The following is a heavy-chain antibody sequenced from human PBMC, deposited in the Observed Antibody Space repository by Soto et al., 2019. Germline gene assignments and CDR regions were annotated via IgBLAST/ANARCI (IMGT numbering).Heavy chain of an antibody. J-gene: IGHJ4*02. D-gene: IGHD5-18*01. Sequence: ASVKVSCKASGYTFTSYAMHWVRQAPGQRLEWMGWINAGNGNTKYSQKFQGRVTITRDTSASTAYMELSSLRSEDTAVYYCARDLDVDTAMENYFDYWGQGTLVTVSS. CDR2: INAGNGNT. CDR1: GYTFTSYA. V-gene: IGHV1-3*01. CDR3: ARDLDVDTAMENYFDY.